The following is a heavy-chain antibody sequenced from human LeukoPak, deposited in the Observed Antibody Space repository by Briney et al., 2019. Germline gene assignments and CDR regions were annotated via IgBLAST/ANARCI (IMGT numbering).Heavy chain of an antibody. J-gene: IGHJ4*02. D-gene: IGHD3-22*01. CDR1: GGSISSYY. V-gene: IGHV4-59*12. CDR3: AREVVGPLGY. Sequence: SETLSLTCTVSGGSISSYYWSWIRQPPGKGLEWIGYIYYSGSTNYNPSLKSRVTISVDTSKNQFSLKLSSVTAADTAVYYCAREVVGPLGYWGQGTLVTVSS. CDR2: IYYSGST.